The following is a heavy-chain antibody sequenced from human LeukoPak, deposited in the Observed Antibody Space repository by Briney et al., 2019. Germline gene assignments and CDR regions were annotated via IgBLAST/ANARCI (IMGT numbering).Heavy chain of an antibody. V-gene: IGHV3-74*01. Sequence: PGGSLRLSCAASGFTFSNYWMHWVRQAPGKGLVWVSRINSDGNVTNYADSVKGRFTISRDNAKNMLYLQMNSLRAEDTAVYYCARGRPHGNDYWGQGTLVTVSS. CDR2: INSDGNVT. CDR1: GFTFSNYW. D-gene: IGHD4-23*01. CDR3: ARGRPHGNDY. J-gene: IGHJ4*02.